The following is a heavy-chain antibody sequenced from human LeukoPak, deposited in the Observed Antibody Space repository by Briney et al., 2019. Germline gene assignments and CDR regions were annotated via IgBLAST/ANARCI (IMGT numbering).Heavy chain of an antibody. Sequence: GASVKVSCKASGYTFTSYGISWVRQAPGQGLEWMGWISAYNGNTNYAQKLQGRVTMTTDTSTSTAYMELRSLRSDDTAVYYCARDWMTRWELLRGGAFDIWGKGTMVTVSS. CDR2: ISAYNGNT. V-gene: IGHV1-18*01. CDR1: GYTFTSYG. J-gene: IGHJ3*02. D-gene: IGHD1-26*01. CDR3: ARDWMTRWELLRGGAFDI.